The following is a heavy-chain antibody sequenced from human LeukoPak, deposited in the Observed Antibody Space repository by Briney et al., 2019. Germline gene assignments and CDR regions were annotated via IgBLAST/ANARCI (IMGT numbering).Heavy chain of an antibody. Sequence: GGSLRLSCAASQFTFTKYWMTWVRQAPGKGPEWVASIKQDGSEKSYVDSVKGRFTISRDNARTSLSLQMNSLRAEDTAVYYRATHCSSISCSLATFDIWGQGTMVTVSS. V-gene: IGHV3-7*01. J-gene: IGHJ3*02. CDR1: QFTFTKYW. CDR3: ATHCSSISCSLATFDI. CDR2: IKQDGSEK. D-gene: IGHD2-2*01.